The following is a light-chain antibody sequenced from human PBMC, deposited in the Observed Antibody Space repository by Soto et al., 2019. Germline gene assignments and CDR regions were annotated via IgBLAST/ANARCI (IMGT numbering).Light chain of an antibody. V-gene: IGLV2-11*01. CDR2: DVS. J-gene: IGLJ2*01. CDR1: SSDVGGYNY. CDR3: CSYAGSYTP. Sequence: SLLTQPRSVSGSPGQSVTISCTGTSSDVGGYNYVSWYQQHPGKAPKLMIYDVSKRPSGVPDRFSGSKSGNTASLTISGLQAEDEADYYCCSYAGSYTPFGGGTKVTVL.